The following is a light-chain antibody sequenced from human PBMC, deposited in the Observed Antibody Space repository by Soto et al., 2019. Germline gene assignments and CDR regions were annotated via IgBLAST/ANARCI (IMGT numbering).Light chain of an antibody. V-gene: IGKV1-5*01. CDR1: QNISTW. J-gene: IGKJ1*01. Sequence: DIQMTQSPSTLSASVGDRVTITCRPSQNISTWLAWYQQKSGKAPKLLIYDVSNLESGVPSRFSGSGSGTEFSLPIRARKPDFFAIFYSKQYDVTRTFGQGPRGEVK. CDR3: KQYDVTRT. CDR2: DVS.